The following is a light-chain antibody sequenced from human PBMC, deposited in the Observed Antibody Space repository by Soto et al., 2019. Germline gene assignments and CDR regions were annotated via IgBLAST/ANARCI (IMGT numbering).Light chain of an antibody. CDR1: VLAKKY. J-gene: IGLJ2*01. Sequence: SYELTQPSSVSVSPGQTARITCSGDVLAKKYARWVQQKPGQAPVLVIYKDSELPSGIPERFSGSSSGTTVPLTISGAQVEDEADYYCYSAADNNLGVFGGGPKLTVL. CDR2: KDS. CDR3: YSAADNNLGV. V-gene: IGLV3-27*01.